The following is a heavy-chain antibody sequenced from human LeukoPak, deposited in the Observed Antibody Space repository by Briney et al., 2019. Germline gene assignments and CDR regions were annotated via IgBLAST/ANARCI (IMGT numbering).Heavy chain of an antibody. CDR1: GYTFTIYY. CDR2: ITAYNDNT. Sequence: ASVKVSCKASGYTFTIYYIIWVRQAPGQGLEWMGWITAYNDNTNYAQKLQGRVTMTTDISTSTAYMELSSLRSDDTAVYYCARDTDLEGFGYAFDVWGWGKMVTVSS. D-gene: IGHD3-10*01. V-gene: IGHV1-18*01. CDR3: ARDTDLEGFGYAFDV. J-gene: IGHJ3*01.